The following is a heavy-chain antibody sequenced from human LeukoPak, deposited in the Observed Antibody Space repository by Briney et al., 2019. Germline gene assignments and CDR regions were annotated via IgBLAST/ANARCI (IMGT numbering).Heavy chain of an antibody. Sequence: PGGSLRLSCAASGFTFDDYAMHWVRQAPGKGLEWVSGISWNSGSIGYADSVKGRFTISRDNAKNSLYLQMNSLRAEDTAVYYCATLEMATIRAFDIWGQGTMVTVSS. D-gene: IGHD5-24*01. CDR2: ISWNSGSI. J-gene: IGHJ3*02. CDR3: ATLEMATIRAFDI. CDR1: GFTFDDYA. V-gene: IGHV3-9*01.